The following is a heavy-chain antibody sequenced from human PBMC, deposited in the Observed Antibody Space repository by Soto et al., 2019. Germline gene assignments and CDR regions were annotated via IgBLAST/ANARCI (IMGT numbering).Heavy chain of an antibody. Sequence: GSLRLSCAASGLTLSSYWMHWVRQAPGKGLVWVSRINSDGSSTSYADSVKGRFTISRDNAKNTPFLQMNSLRAEDTAVYYCSVVVVGVSRNSLGYWGQGTLVTVSS. V-gene: IGHV3-74*01. CDR1: GLTLSSYW. J-gene: IGHJ4*02. D-gene: IGHD2-15*01. CDR2: INSDGSST. CDR3: SVVVVGVSRNSLGY.